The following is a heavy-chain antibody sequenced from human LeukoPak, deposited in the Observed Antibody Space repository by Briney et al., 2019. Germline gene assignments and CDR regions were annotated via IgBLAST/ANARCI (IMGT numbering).Heavy chain of an antibody. V-gene: IGHV4-39*01. CDR1: GGSISSSSYY. Sequence: PSETLSLTCTVSGGSISSSSYYWGWIRQPPGKGLEWIGSIYYSGSTYYNPSLKSRVTISVVTSKNQFSLKLTSVIAADTAVYYCASLYSGRRGGFDYWGQGTLVTVSS. CDR2: IYYSGST. D-gene: IGHD1-26*01. J-gene: IGHJ4*02. CDR3: ASLYSGRRGGFDY.